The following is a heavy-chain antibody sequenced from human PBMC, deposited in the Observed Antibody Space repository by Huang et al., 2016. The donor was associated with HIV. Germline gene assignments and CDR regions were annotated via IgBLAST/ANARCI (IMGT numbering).Heavy chain of an antibody. CDR2: IRYDGSNK. V-gene: IGHV3-30*02. D-gene: IGHD3-10*01. CDR3: AKGSMANAFDI. J-gene: IGHJ3*02. Sequence: QLPLVESGGGVVQPGGSLTFSCAASGFSFSSYGMPWVRQAPGKGVEWVAFIRYDGSNKYDADSVRGRFTISRDNSKNTLYLQMNSLRAEDTAVYYCAKGSMANAFDIWGQGTMVTVSS. CDR1: GFSFSSYG.